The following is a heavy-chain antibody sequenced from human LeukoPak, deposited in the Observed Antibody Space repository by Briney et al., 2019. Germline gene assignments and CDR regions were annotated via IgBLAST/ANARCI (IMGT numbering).Heavy chain of an antibody. CDR1: GGTFSSYT. J-gene: IGHJ5*02. CDR2: IIPIFGTA. CDR3: ARFTSAYSSSSSWFDP. V-gene: IGHV1-69*06. D-gene: IGHD6-6*01. Sequence: GASVKVSCKASGGTFSSYTISWVRQAPGQGLEWMGGIIPIFGTANYAQKFQGRVTITADKSTSTAYMELSSLRSEDTAVYYCARFTSAYSSSSSWFDPWGQGTLVTVSS.